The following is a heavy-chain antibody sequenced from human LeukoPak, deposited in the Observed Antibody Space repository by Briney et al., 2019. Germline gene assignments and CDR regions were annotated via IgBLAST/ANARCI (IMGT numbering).Heavy chain of an antibody. D-gene: IGHD5/OR15-5a*01. J-gene: IGHJ4*02. CDR3: ARVGLGDFFDY. V-gene: IGHV1-18*03. Sequence: ASVKVSCKASGYTFTNYDFTWVRQAPGQGLEWMGLITTYNGNTNYAQKLQGRVTMTTDTSTTTAYMELRSLRSEDMAVYYCARVGLGDFFDYWGQGTLVTVSS. CDR1: GYTFTNYD. CDR2: ITTYNGNT.